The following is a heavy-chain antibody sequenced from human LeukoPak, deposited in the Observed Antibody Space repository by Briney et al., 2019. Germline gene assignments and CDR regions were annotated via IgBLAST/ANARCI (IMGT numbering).Heavy chain of an antibody. CDR1: GFTFDDYA. Sequence: PGGSLRLSCAASGFTFDDYAMHWVRQAPGKGLEWVSGISWNSGSIGYADSVKGRFTISRDNAKNSLYLQMNSLRAEDTAVYYCARGLFGSSYYDNSVGNWLDPWGQGTLVTVSS. V-gene: IGHV3-9*01. D-gene: IGHD3-22*01. CDR3: ARGLFGSSYYDNSVGNWLDP. CDR2: ISWNSGSI. J-gene: IGHJ5*02.